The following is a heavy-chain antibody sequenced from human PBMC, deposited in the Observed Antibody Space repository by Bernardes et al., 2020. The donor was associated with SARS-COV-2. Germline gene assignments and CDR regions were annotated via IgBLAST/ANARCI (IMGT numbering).Heavy chain of an antibody. CDR2: LNTDGENT. J-gene: IGHJ4*02. CDR1: GFAFSDFG. Sequence: GGSLRLSCVASGFAFSDFGMAWVRQAPGKGPEWVSTLNTDGENTHYADSVKGRFTISRDNSKNMLYFQMNSLKAEDTAVYYCANDAGVDVFFDYWGQGTLVTVSS. CDR3: ANDAGVDVFFDY. D-gene: IGHD7-27*01. V-gene: IGHV3-23*01.